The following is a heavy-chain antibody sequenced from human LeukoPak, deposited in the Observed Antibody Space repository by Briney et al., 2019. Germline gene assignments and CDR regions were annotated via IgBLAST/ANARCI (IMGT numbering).Heavy chain of an antibody. CDR2: ISWNGGFM. D-gene: IGHD6-19*01. CDR1: GFKFDAYA. Sequence: PGGSLRLSCAASGFKFDAYAIHWVRQPPGKGLEWLSIISWNGGFMDYADSVKGRFTISRDNVKNSLYLDMNSLRPEDTAFYYCAKVRGTYSSGFYFDSWGQGTLVTVSS. J-gene: IGHJ4*02. V-gene: IGHV3-9*01. CDR3: AKVRGTYSSGFYFDS.